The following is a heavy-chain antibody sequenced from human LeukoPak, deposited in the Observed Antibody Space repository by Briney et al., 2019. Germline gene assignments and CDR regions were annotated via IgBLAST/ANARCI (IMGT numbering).Heavy chain of an antibody. J-gene: IGHJ4*02. Sequence: GGSLRLSCVASGVTYSDRAMTWVRQAPGKGLAWVSAISGSGDKAYYADSVKGRFTISRDNSKNTVYLQMNSLRAEDTAVYYCARDGQEYGGYIDYWGQGTLVTVSS. D-gene: IGHD2/OR15-2a*01. CDR1: GVTYSDRA. V-gene: IGHV3-23*01. CDR2: ISGSGDKA. CDR3: ARDGQEYGGYIDY.